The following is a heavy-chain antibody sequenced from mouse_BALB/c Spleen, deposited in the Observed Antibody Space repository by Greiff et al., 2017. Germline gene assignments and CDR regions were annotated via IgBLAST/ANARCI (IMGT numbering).Heavy chain of an antibody. CDR3: ARFYYGSSYDYYAMDY. V-gene: IGHV2-6-4*01. CDR2: IWGGGST. CDR1: GFSLSRYS. Sequence: VQLMESGPGLVAPSQSLSITCTVSGFSLSRYSVHWVRQPPGKGLGWLGMIWGGGSTDYNSALKSRLSISKDNSKSQVFLKMNSLQTDDTAMYYCARFYYGSSYDYYAMDYWGQGTSVTVSS. J-gene: IGHJ4*01. D-gene: IGHD1-1*01.